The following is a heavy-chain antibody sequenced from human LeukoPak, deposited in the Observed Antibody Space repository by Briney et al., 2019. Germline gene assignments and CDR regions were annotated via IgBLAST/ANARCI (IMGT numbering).Heavy chain of an antibody. CDR2: IWYDGSNK. Sequence: GGSLRLSCAASGFTFSNAWMNWVRQAPGKGLEWVALIWYDGSNKYYTDSVKGRLTISRDNSKNTLYLQMNSLRAEDTAIYYCAREGPRGNSQFDYWGQGTLVTVSS. J-gene: IGHJ4*02. V-gene: IGHV3-33*08. CDR3: AREGPRGNSQFDY. CDR1: GFTFSNAW. D-gene: IGHD2/OR15-2a*01.